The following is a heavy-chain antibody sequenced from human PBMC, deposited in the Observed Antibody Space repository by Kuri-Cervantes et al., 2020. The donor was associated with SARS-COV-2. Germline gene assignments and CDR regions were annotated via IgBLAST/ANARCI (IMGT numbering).Heavy chain of an antibody. J-gene: IGHJ4*02. Sequence: SLKISCAASGFTFDDYAMHWVRQAPGKGLEWVSGISWNSGSIGYAGSVKGRFTISRDNAKNSLYLQMNSLRAEDTALYYCARVVAAPLWRLDYFDYWGQGTLVTVSS. CDR1: GFTFDDYA. D-gene: IGHD2-15*01. V-gene: IGHV3-9*01. CDR2: ISWNSGSI. CDR3: ARVVAAPLWRLDYFDY.